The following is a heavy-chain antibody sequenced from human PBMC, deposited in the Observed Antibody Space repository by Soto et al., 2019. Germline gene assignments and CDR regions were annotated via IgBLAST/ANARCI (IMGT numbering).Heavy chain of an antibody. J-gene: IGHJ6*02. CDR1: GYTFTSYD. D-gene: IGHD2-2*01. CDR3: ASPVRISTRSIRGNYYYYGMDV. V-gene: IGHV1-8*01. CDR2: MNPNSGNT. Sequence: QVQLVQSGAEVKKPGASVKVSCKASGYTFTSYDINWVRQATGQGLEWMGCMNPNSGNTGYAQKFQGRVTMTRKTSISTAYMELSSLRSEDTAVYYCASPVRISTRSIRGNYYYYGMDVWGQGTTVTVSS.